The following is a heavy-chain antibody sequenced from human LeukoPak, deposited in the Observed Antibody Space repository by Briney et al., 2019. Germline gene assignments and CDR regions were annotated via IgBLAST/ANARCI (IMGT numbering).Heavy chain of an antibody. Sequence: GGSLRLSCTASEFTFGDYPMNWIRQAPGKGLEWVALIRSKTYGGTTEYAASVKGRFTMSRDDSKSIAYLQMNSLKTEDTAVYYCTRDRVVLDYWGQGTLVTVSS. CDR3: TRDRVVLDY. CDR2: IRSKTYGGTT. D-gene: IGHD3-3*01. J-gene: IGHJ4*02. CDR1: EFTFGDYP. V-gene: IGHV3-49*03.